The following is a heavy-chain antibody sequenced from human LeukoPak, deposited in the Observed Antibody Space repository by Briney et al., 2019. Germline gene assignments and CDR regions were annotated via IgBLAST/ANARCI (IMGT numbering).Heavy chain of an antibody. Sequence: GGSLRLSCAASGFTFGSYGMHWVRQAPGKGLEWVAVISYDGSNKYYADSVKGRFTISRDNSKNTLYLQMNSLRAEDTAVYYCARGRWLQSYQFDYWGQGTLVTVSS. CDR3: ARGRWLQSYQFDY. CDR2: ISYDGSNK. J-gene: IGHJ4*02. V-gene: IGHV3-30*03. CDR1: GFTFGSYG. D-gene: IGHD5-24*01.